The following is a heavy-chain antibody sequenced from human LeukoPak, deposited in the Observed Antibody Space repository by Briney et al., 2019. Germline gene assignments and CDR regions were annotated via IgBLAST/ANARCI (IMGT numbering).Heavy chain of an antibody. V-gene: IGHV3-23*01. D-gene: IGHD5-24*01. CDR3: ARVEGGRGGVPDL. CDR2: FGTTGGST. CDR1: GFTSSIYT. J-gene: IGHJ5*02. Sequence: SGGSLRLSCAASGFTSSIYTMTWVRQTQGKGLEWVSAFGTTGGSTYYADSVKGRFTISRANSKNTLYLQMSSLRAEDTAIYYCARVEGGRGGVPDLWGQGTLVTVSS.